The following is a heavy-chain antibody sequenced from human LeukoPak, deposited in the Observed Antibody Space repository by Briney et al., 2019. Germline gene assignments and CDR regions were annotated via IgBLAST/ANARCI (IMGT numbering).Heavy chain of an antibody. CDR3: ATDRKPHDWSDYRFHY. CDR1: GFTFRTYW. V-gene: IGHV3-7*01. D-gene: IGHD3-3*01. Sequence: GGSLRLSCVASGFTFRTYWMNWFRRAPGKGLEWVGNINHDGGEVNYVDSVKGRFTTSRDNAKDSLYLQMNSLRAEDTAMYYCATDRKPHDWSDYRFHYWGQGALVTVSS. CDR2: INHDGGEV. J-gene: IGHJ4*01.